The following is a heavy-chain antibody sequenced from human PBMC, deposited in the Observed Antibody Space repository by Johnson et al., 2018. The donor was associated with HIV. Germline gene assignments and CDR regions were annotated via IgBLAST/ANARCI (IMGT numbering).Heavy chain of an antibody. CDR3: ARAVDYGGNSPSRAFDI. CDR2: TAHDESIT. Sequence: QVQLVESGGGVVQPGRSLRLSCAASGFTFNPYGMHWVRQAPGKGLEWVAFTAHDESITHYADSVKGRFTMSRDNSKSTLNLQMSSLRAEDTALYYCARAVDYGGNSPSRAFDIWGRGTLVTVSS. J-gene: IGHJ3*02. CDR1: GFTFNPYG. D-gene: IGHD4-23*01. V-gene: IGHV3-33*05.